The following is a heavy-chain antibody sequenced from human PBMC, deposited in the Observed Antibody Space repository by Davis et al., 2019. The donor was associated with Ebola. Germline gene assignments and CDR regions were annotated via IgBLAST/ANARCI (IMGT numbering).Heavy chain of an antibody. Sequence: SETLSLTCAVSGGSISSGGYSWSWIRQPPGKGLEWIGYIYHSGRTYYNPSLKSLVTISVDRSKNQFSLKLSSVTAADTAVYYCARGTWIQLWQSFDYWGQGTLVTVSS. CDR2: IYHSGRT. D-gene: IGHD5-18*01. J-gene: IGHJ4*02. CDR3: ARGTWIQLWQSFDY. CDR1: GGSISSGGYS. V-gene: IGHV4-30-2*01.